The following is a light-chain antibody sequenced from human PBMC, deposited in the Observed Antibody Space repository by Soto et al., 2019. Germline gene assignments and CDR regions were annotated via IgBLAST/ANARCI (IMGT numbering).Light chain of an antibody. V-gene: IGKV3-15*01. CDR3: QQYHTWPIT. J-gene: IGKJ4*01. CDR2: GAS. CDR1: PRVTSN. Sequence: EIVLTQSPGTLSLSPGERATLSCGASPRVTSNYLAWYQQKPGQAPSLLISGASTGATGIPARFSGSGSGTEFTLTISSLQSEDCAIYYCQQYHTWPITFGGGTKVHI.